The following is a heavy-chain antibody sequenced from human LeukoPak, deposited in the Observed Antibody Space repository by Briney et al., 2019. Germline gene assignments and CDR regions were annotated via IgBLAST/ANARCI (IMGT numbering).Heavy chain of an antibody. J-gene: IGHJ4*02. CDR1: GYTFTGXX. D-gene: IGHD1-26*01. CDR2: INANNGDT. CDR3: VREITRATTYFDS. V-gene: IGHV1-2*02. Sequence: ASVKVSCKASGYTFTGXXIHWVRQAPGQGLEXXXXINANNGDTNYAQKFPGRVTLTRDTSIGTAYMELSSLRSDDTAMYYCVREITRATTYFDSWGQGTLVTVSS.